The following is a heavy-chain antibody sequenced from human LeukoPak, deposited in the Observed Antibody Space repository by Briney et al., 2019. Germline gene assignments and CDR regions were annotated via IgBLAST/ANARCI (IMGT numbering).Heavy chain of an antibody. CDR3: AKDGDSYGSSGAFDY. CDR2: VWFDGSST. D-gene: IGHD3-22*01. J-gene: IGHJ4*02. CDR1: GFSFSSHA. V-gene: IGHV3-33*03. Sequence: GGSLRLSCAASGFSFSSHAMHWVRQAPGKGLEWVAVVWFDGSSTSYGDSVRGRFNISRDDSKNTVFLQMNSLRAEDTAVYYCAKDGDSYGSSGAFDYWGQGTLVTVSS.